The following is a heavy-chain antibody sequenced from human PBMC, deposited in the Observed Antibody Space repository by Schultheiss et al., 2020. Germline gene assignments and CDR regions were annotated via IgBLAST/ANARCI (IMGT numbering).Heavy chain of an antibody. CDR3: ARSPSSWYYYYMDV. V-gene: IGHV4-59*01. CDR1: GGSMSYYY. Sequence: SQTLSLTCTVSGGSMSYYYWSWIRQPPGKGLEWIGYIYYSGSTDYNPSLKSRVTISVDTSKNQFSLKLSSVTAADTAVYYCARSPSSWYYYYMDVWGQGTMVTVSS. CDR2: IYYSGST. J-gene: IGHJ6*03. D-gene: IGHD6-13*01.